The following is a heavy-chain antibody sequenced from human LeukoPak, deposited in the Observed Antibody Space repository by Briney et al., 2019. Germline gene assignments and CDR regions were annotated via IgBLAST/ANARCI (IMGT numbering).Heavy chain of an antibody. D-gene: IGHD4-17*01. CDR2: INPNSGGT. CDR3: ARDSDYVASGFDY. J-gene: IGHJ4*02. V-gene: IGHV1-2*06. Sequence: ASVKVSCKASGYTFTGYYMHWARQAPGQGLEWMGRINPNSGGTNYARKFQGRVTMTRDTSISTAYMELSRLRSDDTAVYYCARDSDYVASGFDYWGQGTLVTVSS. CDR1: GYTFTGYY.